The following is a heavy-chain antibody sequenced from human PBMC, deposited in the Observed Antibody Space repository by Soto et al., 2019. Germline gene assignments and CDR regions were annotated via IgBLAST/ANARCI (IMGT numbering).Heavy chain of an antibody. CDR1: GFTFSDYW. J-gene: IGHJ5*02. CDR3: TRDLNHDCGP. V-gene: IGHV3-7*04. CDR2: MNPDGSEQ. Sequence: EVQLVESGGALVQPGGSLRLSCAASGFTFSDYWMTWVRQTPGKGLEGVANMNPDGSEQYYLDSVKGRFTISRDNAKNSLYLQMNNLRGEDTAVYYCTRDLNHDCGPWGQGTQVIVSS. D-gene: IGHD2-21*01.